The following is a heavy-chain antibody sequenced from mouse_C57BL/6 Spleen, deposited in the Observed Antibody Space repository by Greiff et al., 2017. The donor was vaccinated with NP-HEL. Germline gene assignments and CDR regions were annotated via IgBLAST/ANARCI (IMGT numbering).Heavy chain of an antibody. CDR3: ARGGVAYYYGSSYGY. CDR2: IYPGSGST. J-gene: IGHJ2*01. V-gene: IGHV1-55*01. D-gene: IGHD1-1*01. CDR1: GYTFTSYW. Sequence: QVQLQQPGAELVKPGASVKMSCKASGYTFTSYWITWVKQRPGQGLEWIGDIYPGSGSTNYNEKFKSKATLTVDTSSSTAYMQLSSLTSEDSAVSSCARGGVAYYYGSSYGYWGQGTTLTVSS.